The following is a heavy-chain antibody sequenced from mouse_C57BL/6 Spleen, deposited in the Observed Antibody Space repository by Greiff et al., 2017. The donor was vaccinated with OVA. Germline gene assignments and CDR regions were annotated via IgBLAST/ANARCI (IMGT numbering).Heavy chain of an antibody. CDR3: ANYYGTSAWFAY. V-gene: IGHV1-19*01. CDR1: GYAFTDYY. CDR2: INPYNGGT. Sequence: EVKLQQSGPVLVKPGASVKMSCKASGYAFTDYYMNWVKQSHGKSLEWIGVINPYNGGTSYNQKFKGKATLTVDKSSSTAYMELNSLTSEDSAVYYCANYYGTSAWFAYWGQGTLVTVSA. D-gene: IGHD1-1*01. J-gene: IGHJ3*01.